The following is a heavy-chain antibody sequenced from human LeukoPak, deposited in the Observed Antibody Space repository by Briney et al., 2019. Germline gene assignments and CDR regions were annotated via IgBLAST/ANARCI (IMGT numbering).Heavy chain of an antibody. Sequence: GGSLRLSCAASGFTFSSYAMHWVRQAPGKGREWVAVISYDGSNKYYADSVKGRFTISRDNSKNTLYLQMNSLRAEDTAVYSCARDPNRYCSSTSCEYYFDYWGQGTLVTVSS. D-gene: IGHD2-2*01. V-gene: IGHV3-30*01. J-gene: IGHJ4*02. CDR2: ISYDGSNK. CDR3: ARDPNRYCSSTSCEYYFDY. CDR1: GFTFSSYA.